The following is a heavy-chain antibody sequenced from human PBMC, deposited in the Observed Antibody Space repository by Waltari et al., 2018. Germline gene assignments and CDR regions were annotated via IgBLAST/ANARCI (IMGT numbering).Heavy chain of an antibody. CDR1: GFTFSSYA. D-gene: IGHD3-10*01. V-gene: IGHV3-30-3*01. CDR3: AQGNTMVRGSPPKG. J-gene: IGHJ4*02. Sequence: QVQLVESGGGVVQPGRSLRLSCAASGFTFSSYAMHWVRQAPGKGLEWVAVISYDGSNKYYADSVKGRFTISRDNSKNTLYLQMNSLRAEDTAVYYCAQGNTMVRGSPPKGWGQGTLVTVSS. CDR2: ISYDGSNK.